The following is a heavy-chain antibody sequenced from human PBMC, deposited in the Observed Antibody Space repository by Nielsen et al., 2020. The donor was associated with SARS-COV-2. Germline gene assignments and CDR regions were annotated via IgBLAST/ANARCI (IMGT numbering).Heavy chain of an antibody. CDR3: ARVGRYYDSSGSIRAGAFDI. J-gene: IGHJ3*02. D-gene: IGHD3-22*01. V-gene: IGHV3-33*01. CDR1: GFTFSSYG. Sequence: GGSLRLSCAASGFTFSSYGMHWVRQAPGKGLEWVAVIWYDGSNKYYADSVKGRFTISRDNAKNSLYLQMNSLRAEDTAVYYCARVGRYYDSSGSIRAGAFDIWGQGTMVTVSS. CDR2: IWYDGSNK.